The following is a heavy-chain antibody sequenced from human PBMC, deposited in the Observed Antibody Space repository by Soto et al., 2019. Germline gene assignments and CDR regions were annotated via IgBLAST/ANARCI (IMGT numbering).Heavy chain of an antibody. V-gene: IGHV4-34*01. CDR1: GGSFSGYY. J-gene: IGHJ3*02. CDR2: INHSGST. D-gene: IGHD3-3*01. CDR3: ARGGGRIRRGFLEWLLLGAFDI. Sequence: SETLSLTCAVYGGSFSGYYWSWIRQPPGKGLEWIGEINHSGSTNYNPSLKSRVTISVDTSKNQFSLKLSSVTAADTAVYYCARGGGRIRRGFLEWLLLGAFDIWGQGTMVTVSS.